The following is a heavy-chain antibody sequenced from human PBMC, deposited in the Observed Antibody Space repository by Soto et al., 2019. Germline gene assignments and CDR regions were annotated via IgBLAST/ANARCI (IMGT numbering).Heavy chain of an antibody. CDR1: GFTFSSYG. CDR3: AREGIRAYYYYYYGMGV. CDR2: IWYDGSNK. Sequence: GGSLRLSCAASGFTFSSYGMHWVRQAPGKGLEWVAVIWYDGSNKYYADSVKGRFTISRDNSKNTLYLQMNSLRAEDTAVYYCAREGIRAYYYYYYGMGVWGQGTTVTVSS. V-gene: IGHV3-33*01. J-gene: IGHJ6*02. D-gene: IGHD3-10*01.